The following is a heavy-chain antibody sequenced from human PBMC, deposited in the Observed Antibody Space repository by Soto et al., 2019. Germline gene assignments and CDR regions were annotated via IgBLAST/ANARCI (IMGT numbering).Heavy chain of an antibody. CDR1: GGSISGYH. CDR3: ACIFSGGYSYGFYYYGMDV. V-gene: IGHV4-59*01. CDR2: FHNSGNP. Sequence: SETLSLTCSISGGSISGYHWNWIRQTPGKGVEWIGYFHNSGNPKYSSSLKSRVTISVDMSEKQFSLKLTSVTAADTAVYYCACIFSGGYSYGFYYYGMDVWGQGTTVTVSS. J-gene: IGHJ6*02. D-gene: IGHD5-18*01.